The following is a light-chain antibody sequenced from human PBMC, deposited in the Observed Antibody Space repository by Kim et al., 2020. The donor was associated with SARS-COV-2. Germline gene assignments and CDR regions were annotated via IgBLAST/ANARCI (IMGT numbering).Light chain of an antibody. CDR3: QQYSKRCT. Sequence: DIQMTQSPSTLSASVGDKVTITCRASQSISGGVAWYQQKPGKAPKLLIYDASSLESGVPSRFSGSGSGTDFTLIVSSLQPDDFATYYWQQYSKRCTSGQGTKVDIK. J-gene: IGKJ1*01. CDR1: QSISGG. CDR2: DAS. V-gene: IGKV1-5*01.